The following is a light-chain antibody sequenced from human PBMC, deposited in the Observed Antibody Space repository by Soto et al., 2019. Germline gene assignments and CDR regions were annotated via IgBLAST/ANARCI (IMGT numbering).Light chain of an antibody. CDR3: QQYNNWPV. J-gene: IGKJ1*01. Sequence: EIVMTQSPATLSVSPGERATLSCRASQSVSRNLAWYQQKPGQAPKLLIYAASTRATGIPARFSGSGSGTEFTLTISSLQSEDFAVYYCQQYNNWPVFGQGTKVEIK. CDR1: QSVSRN. CDR2: AAS. V-gene: IGKV3-15*01.